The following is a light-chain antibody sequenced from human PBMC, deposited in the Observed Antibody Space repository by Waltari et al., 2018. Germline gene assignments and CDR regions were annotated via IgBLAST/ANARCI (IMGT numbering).Light chain of an antibody. V-gene: IGKV1-9*01. CDR1: QGISNY. CDR3: QQGKSFPLT. CDR2: TAS. J-gene: IGKJ4*01. Sequence: SQLSQSPSSLSASVGDSVTITCRASQGISNYLPWYQQRPGKAPKLLIYTASTLQSGVPARFSGSGSGTDFTLTISSLQPEDVAAYFCQQGKSFPLTFGGGTKVE.